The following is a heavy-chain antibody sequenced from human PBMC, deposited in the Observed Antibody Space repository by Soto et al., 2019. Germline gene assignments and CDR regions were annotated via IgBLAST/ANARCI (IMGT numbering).Heavy chain of an antibody. D-gene: IGHD2-15*01. V-gene: IGHV3-53*01. Sequence: GGSLRLSCAASGFTVSSNYMSWVRQAPGKGLEWVSVIYSGGSTYYADSVKGRFTISRDNSKNTLYLQMNSLRAEDTAVYYCARGFSMGSCYSVCAFDIWGQGTMVTVSS. CDR3: ARGFSMGSCYSVCAFDI. CDR2: IYSGGST. CDR1: GFTVSSNY. J-gene: IGHJ3*02.